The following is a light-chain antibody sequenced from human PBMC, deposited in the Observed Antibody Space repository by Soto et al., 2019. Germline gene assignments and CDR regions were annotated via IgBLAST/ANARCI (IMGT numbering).Light chain of an antibody. CDR2: DAS. CDR1: QSVSSY. CDR3: QQRSNSFMYT. V-gene: IGKV3-11*01. Sequence: EIVLTQSPATLSLSPGERATLSCRASQSVSSYLAWYQQKPGQAPRLLIYDASNRATGITARFSGSGSGTDFTLTISSLEPEDFAVYYCQQRSNSFMYTFGQGTKLEIK. J-gene: IGKJ2*01.